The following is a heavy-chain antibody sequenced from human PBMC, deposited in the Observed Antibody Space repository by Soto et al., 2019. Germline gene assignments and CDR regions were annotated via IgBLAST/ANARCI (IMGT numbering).Heavy chain of an antibody. J-gene: IGHJ5*02. CDR3: ARDQGVVVTADNWFDP. CDR1: GGSITDYS. CDR2: IFSSGST. V-gene: IGHV4-4*07. Sequence: SETLSLTCTVSGGSITDYSWVWIRQPAGKGLEWIGRIFSSGSTNYNPSLKGRITMSLDTSKNQFSLKLNSATATNTAVYFCARDQGVVVTADNWFDPWGQGILVTVSS. D-gene: IGHD2-21*02.